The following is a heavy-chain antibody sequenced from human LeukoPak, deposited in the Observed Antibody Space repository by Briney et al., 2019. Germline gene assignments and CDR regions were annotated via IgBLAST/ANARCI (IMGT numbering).Heavy chain of an antibody. CDR1: GFTFSDHY. Sequence: GGSLRLSCAASGFTFSDHYMDWVRQAPGKGLEWVGRTRNKANSYTTEYAASVKGRFTISRDVSKNSLYLQMDSLRTEDTAVYYCARIALTGYYFDYWGQGTLVTVSS. CDR3: ARIALTGYYFDY. CDR2: TRNKANSYTT. V-gene: IGHV3-72*01. J-gene: IGHJ4*02. D-gene: IGHD2-21*01.